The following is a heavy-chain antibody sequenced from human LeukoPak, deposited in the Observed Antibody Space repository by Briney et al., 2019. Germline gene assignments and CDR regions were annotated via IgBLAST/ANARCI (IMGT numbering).Heavy chain of an antibody. V-gene: IGHV3-48*02. Sequence: PGGSLRLSCAASGFTFSSYSMNWVRQAPGKGLEWVSYISSSDVYYADSVRGRFTISRDNAKNSVSLQMNSLRDEDTAVYYCARDLHYAFDIWGQGTMVTVSS. CDR2: ISSSDV. J-gene: IGHJ3*02. CDR3: ARDLHYAFDI. CDR1: GFTFSSYS.